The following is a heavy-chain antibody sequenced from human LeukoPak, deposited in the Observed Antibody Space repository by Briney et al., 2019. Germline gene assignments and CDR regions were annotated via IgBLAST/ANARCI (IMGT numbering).Heavy chain of an antibody. J-gene: IGHJ4*02. CDR2: ISYDGSNK. Sequence: GGSLRLSCAASGFTFSSYAMHWVRQAPGKGLEWVAVISYDGSNKYYADSVKGRFTISRDNSKNTLYLQMNSLRAEDTAVYYCATLSPDCSSTSCRDYWGQGTLVTVSS. CDR3: ATLSPDCSSTSCRDY. CDR1: GFTFSSYA. V-gene: IGHV3-30-3*01. D-gene: IGHD2-2*01.